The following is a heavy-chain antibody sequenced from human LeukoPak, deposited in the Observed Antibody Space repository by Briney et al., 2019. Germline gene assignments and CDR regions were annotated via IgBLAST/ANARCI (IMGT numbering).Heavy chain of an antibody. J-gene: IGHJ3*02. V-gene: IGHV3-30*02. CDR1: GFTFSSYG. Sequence: PGGSLRLSCAASGFTFSSYGMHRVRQAPGKGLEWVAFIRYDGSNKYYADSVKGRFTISRDNSKNTLYLQMNSLRAEDTAVYYCAKGQRVTVTTAWYAFDIWGQGTMVTVSS. D-gene: IGHD4-17*01. CDR3: AKGQRVTVTTAWYAFDI. CDR2: IRYDGSNK.